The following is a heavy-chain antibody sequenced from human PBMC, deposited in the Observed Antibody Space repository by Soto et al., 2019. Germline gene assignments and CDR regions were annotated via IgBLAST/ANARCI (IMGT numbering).Heavy chain of an antibody. D-gene: IGHD5-18*01. J-gene: IGHJ4*02. V-gene: IGHV3-30*18. CDR2: VSYDGGTK. CDR1: GFTLSSHG. Sequence: QVQLVESGGGVVQPGGSLRLSCAASGFTLSSHGMQWVRQAPGKGLAWVAVVSYDGGTKYYADSVKGRFTISRYNSKSTLFLQMNSLRVEDTAVYLCVKVFGVAGSSYESFFDYWGQGTLVTVSS. CDR3: VKVFGVAGSSYESFFDY.